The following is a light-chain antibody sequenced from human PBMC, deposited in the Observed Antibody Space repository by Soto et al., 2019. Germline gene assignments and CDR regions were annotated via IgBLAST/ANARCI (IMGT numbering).Light chain of an antibody. CDR2: STN. CDR3: CSYIGHYIDV. CDR1: TSNIGTNY. V-gene: IGLV1-47*02. J-gene: IGLJ1*01. Sequence: QSVLTQPPSASGTPGQRVTISCSGSTSNIGTNYVYWYQQLPGTAPRLLMYSTNKRPSGVPDRFSGSKSGNTASLTISGLQAEDEADYYCCSYIGHYIDVFGTGTKLTVL.